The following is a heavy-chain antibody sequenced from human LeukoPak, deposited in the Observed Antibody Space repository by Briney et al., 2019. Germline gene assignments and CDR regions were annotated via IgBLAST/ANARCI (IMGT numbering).Heavy chain of an antibody. Sequence: GGSLRLSRAASGFTFSSYAMNWVRQAPGKGLEWVGRIKSKTDDETTDYAAPVKGRFTISRDDARSMLFLEMNSLKTEDTAVYYCTTGWTSTSHDGYWGQGTLVTVSA. CDR1: GFTFSSYA. CDR2: IKSKTDDETT. CDR3: TTGWTSTSHDGY. J-gene: IGHJ4*02. D-gene: IGHD5/OR15-5a*01. V-gene: IGHV3-15*07.